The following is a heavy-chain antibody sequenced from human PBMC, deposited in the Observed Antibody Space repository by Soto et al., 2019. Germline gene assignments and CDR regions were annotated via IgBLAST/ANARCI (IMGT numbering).Heavy chain of an antibody. CDR1: GGSIISDGYY. CDR2: IYYSGRA. Sequence: QVQLQESGPGLVKPSETLSLTCTVSGGSIISDGYYWSWIRQHPGEGLEWIAYIYYSGRAYYNPAPMNRRTITVDTYKNHSPHKLSSGTAAEKAVEYCATESESTRNLALWGRGTLVTVSS. D-gene: IGHD2-8*01. CDR3: ATESESTRNLAL. J-gene: IGHJ2*01. V-gene: IGHV4-31*03.